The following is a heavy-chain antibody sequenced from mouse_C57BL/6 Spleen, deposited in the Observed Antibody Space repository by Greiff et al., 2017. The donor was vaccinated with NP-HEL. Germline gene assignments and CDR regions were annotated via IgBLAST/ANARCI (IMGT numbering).Heavy chain of an antibody. J-gene: IGHJ2*01. CDR3: ARGGNWDYFDY. D-gene: IGHD4-1*01. V-gene: IGHV1-4*01. Sequence: QVQLQQSGAELARPGASVKMSCKASGYTFTSYTMHWVKQRPGQGLEWIGYINPSSGYTKYNQKFKDKAKLTADKSSSTAYMQLSSLTSEDSAVYYCARGGNWDYFDYWGQGTTLTVSS. CDR2: INPSSGYT. CDR1: GYTFTSYT.